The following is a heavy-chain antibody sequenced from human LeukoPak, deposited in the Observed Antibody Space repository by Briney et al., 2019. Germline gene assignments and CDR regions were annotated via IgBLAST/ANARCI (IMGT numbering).Heavy chain of an antibody. V-gene: IGHV3-23*01. CDR2: ISGSGGST. D-gene: IGHD3-16*02. CDR3: AKTQLRLGELSLGAVDY. J-gene: IGHJ4*02. Sequence: GGSLRLSCAASGFTVSTNCMTWVRQAPGKGLEWVSAISGSGGSTYYADSVKGRFTISRDNSKNTLYLQMNSLRAEDTAVYYCAKTQLRLGELSLGAVDYWGQGTLVTVSS. CDR1: GFTVSTNC.